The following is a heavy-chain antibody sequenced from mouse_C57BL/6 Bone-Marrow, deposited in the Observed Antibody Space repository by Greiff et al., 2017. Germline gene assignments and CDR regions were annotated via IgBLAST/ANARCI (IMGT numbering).Heavy chain of an antibody. Sequence: QVQLKQSGAELVKPGASVKISCKASGYAFSSYWMNWVKQRPGKGLEWIGQIYPGDGDTNYNGKFKGKATLTADKSSSTAYMQLSSLTSEDSAVYFCARSHYGSRTGYFDVWGTGTTVTVSS. CDR1: GYAFSSYW. J-gene: IGHJ1*03. CDR3: ARSHYGSRTGYFDV. D-gene: IGHD1-1*01. V-gene: IGHV1-80*01. CDR2: IYPGDGDT.